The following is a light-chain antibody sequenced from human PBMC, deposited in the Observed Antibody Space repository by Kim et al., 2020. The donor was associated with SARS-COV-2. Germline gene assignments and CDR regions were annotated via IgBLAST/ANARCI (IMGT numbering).Light chain of an antibody. CDR3: NSRDSSGNHYV. CDR1: SLRSYY. Sequence: AWGQTVRITCQGDSLRSYYASWYQQKPGQAPVLVIYGKNNRPSGIPDRFSGSSSGNTASLTITGAQAEDEADYYCNSRDSSGNHYVFGTGTKVT. CDR2: GKN. V-gene: IGLV3-19*01. J-gene: IGLJ1*01.